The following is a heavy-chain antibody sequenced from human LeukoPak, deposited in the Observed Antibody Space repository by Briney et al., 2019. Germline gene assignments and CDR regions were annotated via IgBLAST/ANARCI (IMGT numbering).Heavy chain of an antibody. V-gene: IGHV1-18*01. J-gene: IGHJ1*01. D-gene: IGHD3-22*01. CDR2: ISAYNGNT. CDR1: GYTFTSYG. Sequence: ASVKVSCKASGYTFTSYGISWVRQAPGQGLERMGWISAYNGNTNYAQKLQGRVTMTTDTSTSTAYMELRSLRSDDTAVYYCAREKTYYYDSSGYYYFQHWGQGTLVTVSS. CDR3: AREKTYYYDSSGYYYFQH.